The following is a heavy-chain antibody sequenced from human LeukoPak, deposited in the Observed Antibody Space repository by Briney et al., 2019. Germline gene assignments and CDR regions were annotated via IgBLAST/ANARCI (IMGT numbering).Heavy chain of an antibody. CDR2: INPNSGGT. J-gene: IGHJ3*02. CDR3: AGAGGDYATDLDASDI. CDR1: GYTFTGYY. V-gene: IGHV1-2*02. Sequence: SVKVSCKASGYTFTGYYMHWGRQAPGQGLEWMGWINPNSGGTNYAQKFQGRVTMTRDTSISTAYMELSRLRSDDTAVYYCAGAGGDYATDLDASDIWGQGTMVTLSS. D-gene: IGHD4-17*01.